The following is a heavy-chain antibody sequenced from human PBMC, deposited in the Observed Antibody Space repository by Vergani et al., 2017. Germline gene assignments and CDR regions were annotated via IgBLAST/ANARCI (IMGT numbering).Heavy chain of an antibody. CDR2: ISSGGDYT. V-gene: IGHV3-23*01. Sequence: EAQLLESGGGLVQPGGSLRLSCVASGFPFSSHGMSWVRQTPGKGPEWVSCISSGGDYTYYSDSVKGRFSVSRDNSKNTLYLQINSLRAEDTAVYFGAKIRVVARWAFDIWGRGTMVTVSS. CDR1: GFPFSSHG. D-gene: IGHD3-22*01. J-gene: IGHJ3*02. CDR3: AKIRVVARWAFDI.